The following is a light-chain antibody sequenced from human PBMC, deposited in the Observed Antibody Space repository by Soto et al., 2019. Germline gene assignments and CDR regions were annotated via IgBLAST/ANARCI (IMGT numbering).Light chain of an antibody. Sequence: IVMTQSPATLSVSPGERATLSCRASQSVATNLAWYQQKPGQAPRLLIYGASTRATDIPARFSGSGSGTEFTLTISSLQSEDFAVYYCQHYSTWPPYTFGQGTKLEIK. CDR1: QSVATN. CDR2: GAS. CDR3: QHYSTWPPYT. J-gene: IGKJ2*01. V-gene: IGKV3-15*01.